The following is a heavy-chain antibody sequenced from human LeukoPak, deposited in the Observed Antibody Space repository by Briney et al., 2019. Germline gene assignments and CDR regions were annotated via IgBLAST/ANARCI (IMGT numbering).Heavy chain of an antibody. Sequence: PSETLSLTCTVSGGSMSSYFWSWIRQHAGKGLEWIGRIYTSGSTNYNPSLQSRVTMSVDTSNNQFSLKLSSVTAADTAVYYCARKRKGAYDFDYWGQGTLVTVSS. CDR2: IYTSGST. J-gene: IGHJ4*02. V-gene: IGHV4-4*07. CDR3: ARKRKGAYDFDY. D-gene: IGHD3-16*01. CDR1: GGSMSSYF.